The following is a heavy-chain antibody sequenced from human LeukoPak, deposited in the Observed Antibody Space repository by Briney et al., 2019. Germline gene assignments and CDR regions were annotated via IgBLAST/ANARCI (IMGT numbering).Heavy chain of an antibody. V-gene: IGHV1-18*01. D-gene: IGHD3-10*01. CDR3: ARDLITMVRGVIITYFDY. CDR1: GYTFTSYG. CDR2: ISAYNGNT. J-gene: IGHJ4*02. Sequence: AAVKVSCKASGYTFTSYGISWVRQAPGQGLEWMGWISAYNGNTNYAQKLQGRVTMTTDTSTSTVYMELRSLRFDDTGVYYCARDLITMVRGVIITYFDYWGQGTLVSVSS.